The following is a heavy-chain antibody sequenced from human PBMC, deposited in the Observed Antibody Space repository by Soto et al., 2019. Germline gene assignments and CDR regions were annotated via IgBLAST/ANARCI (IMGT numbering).Heavy chain of an antibody. D-gene: IGHD3-16*01. Sequence: PGGSLRLSCAASGFTVSSNYMSWVRQAPGKGLEWVSVIYSGGSTYYADSVKGRFIISRHNSKNTLYLQMNSLRAEDTAVYYCAGGCRRSRCSVWRYSGQRTQVT. V-gene: IGHV3-53*04. J-gene: IGHJ4*02. CDR1: GFTVSSNY. CDR2: IYSGGST. CDR3: AGGCRRSRCSVWRY.